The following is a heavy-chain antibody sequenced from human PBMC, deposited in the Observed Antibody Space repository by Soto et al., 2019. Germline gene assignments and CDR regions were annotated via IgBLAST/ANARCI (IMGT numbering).Heavy chain of an antibody. V-gene: IGHV4-61*01. D-gene: IGHD6-6*01. CDR2: IYNTGST. J-gene: IGHJ6*02. CDR1: GGSVSSGSHY. CDR3: ARNILNRSSSVYYYYGMDV. Sequence: QVQLKEWGPGLVKPSETLSLTCTVSGGSVSSGSHYWSWIRQPPGKGLEWVGSIYNTGSTNYNPSLKSRVTISVDMSKNQFSLKLRSVTTADTAVYYCARNILNRSSSVYYYYGMDVWGRGTTVTGSS.